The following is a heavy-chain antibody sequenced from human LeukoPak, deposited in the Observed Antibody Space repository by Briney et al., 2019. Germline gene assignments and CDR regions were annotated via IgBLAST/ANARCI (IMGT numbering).Heavy chain of an antibody. CDR3: ATYPGDN. Sequence: GGSLRLSWSASGXTFINFAMHWVRQAPGKGLEYVSFISGRGDVTHYADSVKARFTISRDNSKMTVYLQLSSLRADDTAVYFCATYPGDNWGQGTLVTV. J-gene: IGHJ4*02. CDR2: ISGRGDVT. D-gene: IGHD1-14*01. CDR1: GXTFINFA. V-gene: IGHV3-64*04.